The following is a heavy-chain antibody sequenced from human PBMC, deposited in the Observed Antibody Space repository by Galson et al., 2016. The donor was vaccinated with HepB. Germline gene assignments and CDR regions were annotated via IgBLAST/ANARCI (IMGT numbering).Heavy chain of an antibody. CDR1: GFTFSSFA. V-gene: IGHV3-23*01. Sequence: SLRLSCAASGFTFSSFAMSWVRQAPGKGLEWISGIRGSGDITYDADSVKGRFTISRDNSKNMLYLQLSSLRVEDTALYSCMSRRRDALAGYGSRFQHWGQGTLFTVSS. CDR3: MSRRRDALAGYGSRFQH. D-gene: IGHD3-9*01. CDR2: IRGSGDIT. J-gene: IGHJ1*01.